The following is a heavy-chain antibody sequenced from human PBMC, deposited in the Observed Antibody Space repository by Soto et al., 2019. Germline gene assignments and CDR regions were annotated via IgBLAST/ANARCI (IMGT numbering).Heavy chain of an antibody. V-gene: IGHV3-11*06. Sequence: GGSLRLSCPTSGLPFNYYYMSWIRQAPGKGLEWLSHISPKSTYRNYADSVKGRFTISRDNTKSSLFLQMNSLGVDDTAVYYCARGGGGGLFEHWGQGVLVTVSS. D-gene: IGHD2-21*01. CDR3: ARGGGGGLFEH. J-gene: IGHJ4*02. CDR1: GLPFNYYY. CDR2: ISPKSTYR.